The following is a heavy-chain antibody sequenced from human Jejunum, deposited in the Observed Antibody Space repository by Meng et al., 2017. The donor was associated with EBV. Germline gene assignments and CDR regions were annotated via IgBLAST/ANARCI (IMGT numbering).Heavy chain of an antibody. CDR2: ISGSGGT. V-gene: IGHV3-23*04. J-gene: IGHJ5*02. CDR1: GFTFSSFP. CDR3: AKYYYDSSGPSRWFDP. Sequence: EVQLVESXXGWVQPGGSXRLSCVASGFTFSSFPMSWVRQAPGKGLEWVSAISGSGGTYYADSVKGRFTVSRDNSKNTLYLQMNSLRADDTAVYYCAKYYYDSSGPSRWFDPWGQGTLVTVSS. D-gene: IGHD3-22*01.